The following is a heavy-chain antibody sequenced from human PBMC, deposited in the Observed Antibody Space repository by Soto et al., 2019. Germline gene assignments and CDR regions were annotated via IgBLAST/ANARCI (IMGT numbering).Heavy chain of an antibody. CDR2: IYYSGST. Sequence: QVQLQESGPGLVKPSQTLSLTCTVSGGSISSGGYYWSWIRQHPGKGLEWIGYIYYSGSTYYNPSLTSRVTISVDTSKNQFSLKLSSVTAADTAVYYCARYNNSGSHAFDIWGQGTMVTVSS. V-gene: IGHV4-31*03. J-gene: IGHJ3*02. CDR1: GGSISSGGYY. CDR3: ARYNNSGSHAFDI. D-gene: IGHD3-22*01.